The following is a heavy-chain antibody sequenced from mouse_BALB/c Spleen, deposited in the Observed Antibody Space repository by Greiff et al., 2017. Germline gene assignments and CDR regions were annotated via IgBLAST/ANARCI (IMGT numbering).Heavy chain of an antibody. Sequence: EVHLVESGPGLVKPSQSLSLTCTVTGYSITSDYAWNWIRQFPGNKLEWMGYISYSGSTSYNPSLKSRISITRDTSKNQFFLQLNSVTTEDTATYYCARWSNWVDYWGQGTTLTVSS. CDR2: ISYSGST. J-gene: IGHJ2*01. D-gene: IGHD4-1*01. CDR1: GYSITSDYA. V-gene: IGHV3-2*02. CDR3: ARWSNWVDY.